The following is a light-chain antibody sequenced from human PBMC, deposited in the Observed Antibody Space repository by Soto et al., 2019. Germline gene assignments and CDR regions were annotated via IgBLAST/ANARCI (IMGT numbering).Light chain of an antibody. CDR3: QQYNNWTPYT. Sequence: EIMMTQSPATLSVSPGERATLSCRASQSVSSNLAWYQQKPGQAPRLLIYGASTRATGIPARFSGSGSGTDFTLTISSLQSEDFAVYYCQQYNNWTPYTFGQGTKLEIK. J-gene: IGKJ2*01. CDR2: GAS. V-gene: IGKV3-15*01. CDR1: QSVSSN.